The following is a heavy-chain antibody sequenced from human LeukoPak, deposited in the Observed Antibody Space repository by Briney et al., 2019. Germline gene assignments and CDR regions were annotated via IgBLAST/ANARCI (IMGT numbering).Heavy chain of an antibody. CDR1: GGSISSNRYY. J-gene: IGHJ4*02. V-gene: IGHV4-61*02. CDR3: ARSWAGFDY. CDR2: IYTSGST. Sequence: SQTLSLTCTVSGGSISSNRYYWSWIRQPAGKGLEWIGRIYTSGSTNYNPSLKSRVSISVDTSKSQFSLNLSSVTAADTAVYYCARSWAGFDYWGQGTLVTVSS. D-gene: IGHD6-13*01.